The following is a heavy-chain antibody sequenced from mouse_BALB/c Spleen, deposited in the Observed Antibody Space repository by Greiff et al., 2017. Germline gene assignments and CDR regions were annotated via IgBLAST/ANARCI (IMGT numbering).Heavy chain of an antibody. CDR1: GFTFSDYY. J-gene: IGHJ4*01. D-gene: IGHD2-3*01. V-gene: IGHV5-4*02. CDR2: ISDGGSYT. CDR3: ARAIYDGYLHYYAMDY. Sequence: EVKLVESGGGLVKPGGSLKLSCAASGFTFSDYYMYWVRQTPEKRLEWVATISDGGSYTYYPDSVKGRFTISRDNAKNNLYLQMSSLKSEDTAMYYCARAIYDGYLHYYAMDYWGQGTSVTVSS.